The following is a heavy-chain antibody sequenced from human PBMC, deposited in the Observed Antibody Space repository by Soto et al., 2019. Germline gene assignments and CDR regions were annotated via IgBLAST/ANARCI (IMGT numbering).Heavy chain of an antibody. CDR1: GYTFTSYG. Sequence: ASVKVSCQASGYTFTSYGISWVRQAPGQGLEWMGWISAYNGNTNYAQKLQGRVTMTTDTSTSTAYMELRSLRSDDTAVYYCAKLAVAGKVGYYYYMDVWGKGTTVTVSS. CDR3: AKLAVAGKVGYYYYMDV. CDR2: ISAYNGNT. J-gene: IGHJ6*03. V-gene: IGHV1-18*01. D-gene: IGHD6-19*01.